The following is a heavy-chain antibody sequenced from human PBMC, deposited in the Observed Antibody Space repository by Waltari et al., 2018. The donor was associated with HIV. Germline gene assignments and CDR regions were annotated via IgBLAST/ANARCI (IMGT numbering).Heavy chain of an antibody. CDR2: IGTSDTST. Sequence: EVHLAESGGGLVQPGESLRISCAVSGLSGATSALTWVRQAPGKGLQGVSSIGTSDTSTYYLDSVRGRFLISRDDSQTTVSLQMDRLTTNDTAVYYCASEAAVSAGPLDSWGQGIAVIVSS. V-gene: IGHV3-23*05. CDR3: ASEAAVSAGPLDS. J-gene: IGHJ4*02. CDR1: GLSGATSA. D-gene: IGHD6-19*01.